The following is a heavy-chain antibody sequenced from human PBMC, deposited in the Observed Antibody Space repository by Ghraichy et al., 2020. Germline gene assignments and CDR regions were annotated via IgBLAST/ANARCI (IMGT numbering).Heavy chain of an antibody. Sequence: LSLTCAASGFTFSNYWMHWVRQAPVQGLLWVSYINPNGSVTNYADSVKGRFTISRDNAKNTLYLQMSSLRAEDTAVYYCTRGSGSVYPHASWGQGTLVTVPS. CDR3: TRGSGSVYPHAS. CDR2: INPNGSVT. V-gene: IGHV3-74*01. D-gene: IGHD6-19*01. J-gene: IGHJ5*02. CDR1: GFTFSNYW.